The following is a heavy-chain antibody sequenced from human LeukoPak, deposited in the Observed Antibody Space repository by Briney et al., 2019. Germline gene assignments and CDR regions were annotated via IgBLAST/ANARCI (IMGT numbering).Heavy chain of an antibody. CDR3: AKGRSIAVAGNSGFDY. CDR1: GFTFSSYA. D-gene: IGHD6-19*01. CDR2: ISGSSGST. Sequence: GGSLRLSCAASGFTFSSYAMSWVRQAPGKGLEWVSGISGSSGSTYYADSVKGRFTISRDNSENTLYLQMNSLRAEDTAVYYCAKGRSIAVAGNSGFDYWGQGTLVTVSS. V-gene: IGHV3-23*01. J-gene: IGHJ4*02.